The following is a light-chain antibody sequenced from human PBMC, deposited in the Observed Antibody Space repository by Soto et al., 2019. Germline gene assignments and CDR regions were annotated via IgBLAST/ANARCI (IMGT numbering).Light chain of an antibody. CDR2: WAS. V-gene: IGKV4-1*01. CDR3: QQYESTPPT. CDR1: QSVLYSSNNKNY. Sequence: DIVMTQSPDSLAVSLGVRATITCKYSQSVLYSSNNKNYLAWYQQRPGQSPKLLIYWASTRASGVPDRFSGSGSGTDFTLDITSLQAEDVAVYYCQQYESTPPTFGQGTKLEIK. J-gene: IGKJ2*01.